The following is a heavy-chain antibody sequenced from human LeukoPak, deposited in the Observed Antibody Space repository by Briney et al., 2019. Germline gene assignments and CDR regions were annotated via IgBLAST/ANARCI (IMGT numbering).Heavy chain of an antibody. D-gene: IGHD2-21*01. CDR3: ATGDIWTYDY. J-gene: IGHJ4*02. V-gene: IGHV1-24*01. CDR2: FDPEDGET. CDR1: GYTFTSYY. Sequence: GASVKVSCKASGYTFTSYYMHWVRQAPGKGLEWMGGFDPEDGETIYAQKFQGRVTMTEDTSTDTAYMELSSLRSEDTAVYYCATGDIWTYDYWGQGTLVTVSS.